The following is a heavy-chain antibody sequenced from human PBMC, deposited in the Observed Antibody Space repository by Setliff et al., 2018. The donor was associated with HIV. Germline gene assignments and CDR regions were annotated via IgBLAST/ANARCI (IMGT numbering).Heavy chain of an antibody. J-gene: IGHJ4*02. CDR3: ATGRDSSGYYFLADY. D-gene: IGHD3-22*01. V-gene: IGHV1-2*02. Sequence: ASVKVSCKTSGYTFTGYHMHWVRQAPGQGLEWMGWINPNSGGTIYAQKFQDRVTMTRDTSSSTAYMELSRLRSDDTAVYYCATGRDSSGYYFLADYRGRGTLVTVSS. CDR2: INPNSGGT. CDR1: GYTFTGYH.